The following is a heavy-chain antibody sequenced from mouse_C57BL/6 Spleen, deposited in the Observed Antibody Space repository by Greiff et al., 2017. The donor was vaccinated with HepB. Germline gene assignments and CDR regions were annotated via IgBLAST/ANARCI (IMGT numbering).Heavy chain of an antibody. V-gene: IGHV1-22*01. Sequence: EVQLQQSGPELVKPGASVKMSCKASGYTFTDYNMHWVKQSHGKSLEWIGYINPNNGGTSYNQKFKGKATLTVNKSSSTAYMELRSLTSEDSAVYYCAREPHYYGSSPLAMDYWGQGTSVTVSS. CDR3: AREPHYYGSSPLAMDY. J-gene: IGHJ4*01. D-gene: IGHD1-1*01. CDR2: INPNNGGT. CDR1: GYTFTDYN.